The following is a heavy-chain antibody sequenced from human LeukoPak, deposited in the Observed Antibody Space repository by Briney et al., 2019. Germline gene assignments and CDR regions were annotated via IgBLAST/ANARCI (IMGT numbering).Heavy chain of an antibody. CDR3: ARGAGVVVITTIDY. CDR1: GYTFISYG. CDR2: ISAYNGNT. J-gene: IGHJ4*02. V-gene: IGHV1-18*01. Sequence: GASVKVSCKASGYTFISYGISWVRQAPGQGLEWMGWISAYNGNTNYAQKLQGRVTMTTDTSTSTAYMELRSLRSDDTAVYYCARGAGVVVITTIDYWGQGTLVTVSS. D-gene: IGHD3-22*01.